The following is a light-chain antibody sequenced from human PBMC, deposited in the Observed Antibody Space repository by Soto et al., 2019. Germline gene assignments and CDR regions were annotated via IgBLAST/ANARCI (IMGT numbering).Light chain of an antibody. CDR2: GAS. Sequence: EIVLTQSPGTLSLSPGERATLSCRASQSVSSSYLAWYQQKPGQAPRLLIYGASSRATGIPDRFSGSGSGTDFTLTISRLEPEDFAVNYCQEYGSSPWRFGQGIKVEIK. J-gene: IGKJ1*01. V-gene: IGKV3-20*01. CDR1: QSVSSSY. CDR3: QEYGSSPWR.